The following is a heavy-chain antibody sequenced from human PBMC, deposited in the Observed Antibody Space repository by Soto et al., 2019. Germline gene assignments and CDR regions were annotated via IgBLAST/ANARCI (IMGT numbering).Heavy chain of an antibody. V-gene: IGHV1-69*06. CDR2: IVVISNTA. J-gene: IGHJ4*02. Sequence: QVVLLQSGAEVKEPGSWVRVSCEVSGSTFNNFAFSWVRQAPGHGPEWMGGIVVISNTADYSQRFQDRVTITADTSTNTLYMELGSLTFEDTAVYYCARAIKRWEVHYYFDYWGQGTLVTVSS. CDR1: GSTFNNFA. CDR3: ARAIKRWEVHYYFDY. D-gene: IGHD1-26*01.